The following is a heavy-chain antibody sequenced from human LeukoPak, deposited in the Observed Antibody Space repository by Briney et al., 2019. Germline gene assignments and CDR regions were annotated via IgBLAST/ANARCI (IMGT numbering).Heavy chain of an antibody. CDR2: IFYSGST. V-gene: IGHV4-39*07. J-gene: IGHJ4*02. CDR3: AREGNDILTGYSPAFDY. Sequence: PSETLSLTCTVSSGSISTSNYYWGWVRQPPGKALEWIGNIFYSGSTYYSPSLKSRVTISLDTSRNQFSLKLSSVTAADTAVYYCAREGNDILTGYSPAFDYWGQGTLVTVSS. CDR1: SGSISTSNYY. D-gene: IGHD3-9*01.